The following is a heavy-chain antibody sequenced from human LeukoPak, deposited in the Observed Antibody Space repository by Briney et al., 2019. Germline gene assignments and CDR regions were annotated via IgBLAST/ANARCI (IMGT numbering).Heavy chain of an antibody. CDR2: ISSSGSTI. CDR1: GFTFSDYY. D-gene: IGHD2-2*01. J-gene: IGHJ6*03. CDR3: AGDPYCSSTSCYDYYYMDV. Sequence: PGGSLRLSCAASGFTFSDYYMSWLRQAPGKGLEWVSYISSSGSTIYYADSVKGRFTISRDNAKNSLYLQMNSLRAEDTAVYYCAGDPYCSSTSCYDYYYMDVWGKGTTVTVSS. V-gene: IGHV3-11*04.